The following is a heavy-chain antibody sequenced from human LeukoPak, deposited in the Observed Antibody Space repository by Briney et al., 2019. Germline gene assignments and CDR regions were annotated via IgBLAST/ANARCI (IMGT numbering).Heavy chain of an antibody. CDR3: AKDGNFLMVRGLKGYFDY. Sequence: GGSLRLSCAASGFTFYDYAMHWVRQAPGKGLEWVSGISWNSGSIGYADSVKGRFTISRDNAKNSLYLQMNSLRAEDTALYYCAKDGNFLMVRGLKGYFDYWGQGTLVTVSS. D-gene: IGHD3-10*01. CDR2: ISWNSGSI. CDR1: GFTFYDYA. V-gene: IGHV3-9*01. J-gene: IGHJ4*02.